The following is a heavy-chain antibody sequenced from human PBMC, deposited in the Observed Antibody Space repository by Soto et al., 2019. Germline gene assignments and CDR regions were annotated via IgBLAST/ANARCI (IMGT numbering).Heavy chain of an antibody. V-gene: IGHV6-1*01. CDR3: ARDTVYSYGHFDY. CDR1: ECSVSSDTAA. D-gene: IGHD5-18*01. Sequence: SQTTSLTCAIPECSVSSDTAARNWTRQPPARGREWLGRTYYRSKWSNDYAVSVKSRITINPDTSKNQFSLQLNSVAPEDTAVYYCARDTVYSYGHFDYWGKGTLITGSS. J-gene: IGHJ4*02. CDR2: TYYRSKWSN.